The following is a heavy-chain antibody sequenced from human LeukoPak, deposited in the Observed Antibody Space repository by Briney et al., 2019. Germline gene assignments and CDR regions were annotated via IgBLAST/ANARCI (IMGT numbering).Heavy chain of an antibody. CDR2: IDSSGGFI. Sequence: GSLRLSCAASGFTFSDYNMDWVRQAPGKGLVWVSTIDSSGGFIYYTDSLKGRFTISRDNAENSLHLQMNSLRAEDTAVYYCASLSGDYGGYWGQGTLVTVSS. V-gene: IGHV3-21*06. CDR3: ASLSGDYGGY. J-gene: IGHJ4*02. CDR1: GFTFSDYN. D-gene: IGHD4-17*01.